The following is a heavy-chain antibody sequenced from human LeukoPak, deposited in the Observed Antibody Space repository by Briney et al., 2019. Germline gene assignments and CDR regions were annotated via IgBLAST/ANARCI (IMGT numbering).Heavy chain of an antibody. Sequence: GGSLRLSRAASGFSFTNAWMSWVRQAPGKGLEWVASIKQDGSEKYYVDSVKGRFTISRDNAKNSLYLQMNSLRAEDTALYYCARAPGEGWFDPWGQGTLVTVSS. J-gene: IGHJ5*02. D-gene: IGHD4-17*01. CDR2: IKQDGSEK. CDR1: GFSFTNAW. CDR3: ARAPGEGWFDP. V-gene: IGHV3-7*02.